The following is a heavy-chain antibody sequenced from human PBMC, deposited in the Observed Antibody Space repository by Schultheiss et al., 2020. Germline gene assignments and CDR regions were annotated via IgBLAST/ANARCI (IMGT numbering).Heavy chain of an antibody. D-gene: IGHD4-17*01. CDR3: ARDFGTVTDHDY. J-gene: IGHJ4*02. V-gene: IGHV1-24*01. CDR1: GYTFTGYY. Sequence: ASVKVSCKASGYTFTGYYMHWVRQAPGQGLEWMGGFDPEDGETIYAQKFQGRVTMTEDTSTDTAYMELSSLRSEDTAVYYCARDFGTVTDHDYWGQGTLVTVSS. CDR2: FDPEDGET.